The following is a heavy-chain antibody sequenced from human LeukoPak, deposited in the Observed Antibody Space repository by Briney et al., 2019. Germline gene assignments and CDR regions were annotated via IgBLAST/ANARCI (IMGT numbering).Heavy chain of an antibody. CDR2: INHSGST. CDR3: ARLYLPATRLDY. CDR1: GGSISSSSYY. D-gene: IGHD5-24*01. V-gene: IGHV4-39*07. Sequence: PSETLSLTCTVSGGSISSSSYYWGWIRQPPGKGLEWIGEINHSGSTYYNPSLKSRVTISVDTSKNQFSLKLTSVTAADTAVYYCARLYLPATRLDYWGQGTLVTVSS. J-gene: IGHJ4*02.